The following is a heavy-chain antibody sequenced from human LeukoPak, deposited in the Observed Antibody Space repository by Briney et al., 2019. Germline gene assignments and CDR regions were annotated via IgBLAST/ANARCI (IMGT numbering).Heavy chain of an antibody. CDR3: ARVRGSSYFDY. V-gene: IGHV3-7*01. J-gene: IGHJ4*02. CDR1: GFTFSSYW. CDR2: IKQDGSEK. D-gene: IGHD6-6*01. Sequence: GGSLRLSCAASGFTFSSYWKSWVRQAPGKGLEWVANIKQDGSEKYYVDSVKGRFTISRDNAKNSLYLQMNSLRADDTAVYYCARVRGSSYFDYWGQGTLVTVSS.